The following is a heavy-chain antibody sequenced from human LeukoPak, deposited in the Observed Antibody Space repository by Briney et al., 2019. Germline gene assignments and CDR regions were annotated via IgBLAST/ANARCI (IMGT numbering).Heavy chain of an antibody. CDR3: AREIGVAGIDY. CDR1: GGSISSYY. Sequence: SETLSLTCTAAGGSISSYYWSWIRQPAGKGLEWIVRIYTSGSTNYNPSLKSQVTISVDKSMSQFSLKLSSVTAADTAMYYCAREIGVAGIDYWGQETLVTVAS. J-gene: IGHJ4*02. D-gene: IGHD3-3*01. CDR2: IYTSGST. V-gene: IGHV4-4*07.